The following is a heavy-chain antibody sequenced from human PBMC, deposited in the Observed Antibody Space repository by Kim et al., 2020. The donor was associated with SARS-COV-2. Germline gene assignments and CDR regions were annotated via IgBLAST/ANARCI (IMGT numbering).Heavy chain of an antibody. V-gene: IGHV3-21*01. CDR3: ARYYYDSSGYYSFLRY. J-gene: IGHJ4*02. Sequence: VKGRFTISRDNAKNSLYLQMNSLRAEDTAVYYCARYYYDSSGYYSFLRYWGQGTLVTVSS. D-gene: IGHD3-22*01.